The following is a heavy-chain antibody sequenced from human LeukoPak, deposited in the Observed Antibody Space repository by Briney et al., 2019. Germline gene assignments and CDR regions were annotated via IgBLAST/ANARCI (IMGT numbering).Heavy chain of an antibody. D-gene: IGHD2-15*01. J-gene: IGHJ1*01. Sequence: KPGGSLRLACAAAGFTLNNYAMNWARQAPGKGLEWVSSISSSSRYIYYADPVKGRFTISRDDAENSLYMQMNSLRAEETAVYFSARVRKSFRYGRSGPVLEYFHLGSQGTLVTVSS. V-gene: IGHV3-21*01. CDR2: ISSSSRYI. CDR3: ARVRKSFRYGRSGPVLEYFHL. CDR1: GFTLNNYA.